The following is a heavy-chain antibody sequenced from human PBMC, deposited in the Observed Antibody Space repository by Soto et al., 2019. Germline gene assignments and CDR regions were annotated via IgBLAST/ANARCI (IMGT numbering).Heavy chain of an antibody. V-gene: IGHV4-59*08. CDR2: IYYSGSA. CDR3: ARHEYSSGWYPNDY. J-gene: IGHJ4*02. Sequence: QVQLQESGPGLVKPSETLSLTCTVSGGSVSPYYWHWIRQPPGKGLEWIGYIYYSGSADYNPSLKSRVTISVDTSKNQFSLKLRSVTAADTAVYYCARHEYSSGWYPNDYWGLGTLVTVSS. CDR1: GGSVSPYY. D-gene: IGHD6-19*01.